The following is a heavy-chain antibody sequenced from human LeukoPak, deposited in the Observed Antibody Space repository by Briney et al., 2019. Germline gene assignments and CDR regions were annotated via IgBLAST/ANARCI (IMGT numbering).Heavy chain of an antibody. D-gene: IGHD2-21*02. Sequence: SQTLSLTCAISEDSVSSNSVTWNWIRQSPSRGLEWLVRTYYRSTWYNDYAVSVRVRITVNPDTSKNQFSLPLNAVTPEDTAVYYCARRLHQYDCFDPWGQGILVTVSS. CDR3: ARRLHQYDCFDP. CDR2: TYYRSTWYN. V-gene: IGHV6-1*01. J-gene: IGHJ5*02. CDR1: EDSVSSNSVT.